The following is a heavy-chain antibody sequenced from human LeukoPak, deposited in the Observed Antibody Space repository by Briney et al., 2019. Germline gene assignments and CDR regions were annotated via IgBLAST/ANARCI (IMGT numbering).Heavy chain of an antibody. Sequence: GASVKVSCKASGYTFTDYYMHWVRQAPGQGLEWMGWINPNNGGTNYGQKFQGRVTMTRDTSISTAYMELSRLRSDDTAVYYCAREVAAAACMDVWGKGTTVTVSP. CDR2: INPNNGGT. CDR1: GYTFTDYY. CDR3: AREVAAAACMDV. V-gene: IGHV1-2*02. J-gene: IGHJ6*04. D-gene: IGHD6-25*01.